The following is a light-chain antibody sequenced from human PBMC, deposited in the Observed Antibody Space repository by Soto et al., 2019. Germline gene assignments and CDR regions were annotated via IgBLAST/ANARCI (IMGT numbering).Light chain of an antibody. CDR1: QSVSSSY. V-gene: IGKV3-20*01. Sequence: EIVLTQSPGTLSLSPGERATLSCRASQSVSSSYLAWYQQKPGQAPRLLISGASSRATGIPDRFSGSGSGTDFTLTISRLEPEDFAVYYCHQYGSSPFTFGPGTKVDIK. CDR2: GAS. J-gene: IGKJ3*01. CDR3: HQYGSSPFT.